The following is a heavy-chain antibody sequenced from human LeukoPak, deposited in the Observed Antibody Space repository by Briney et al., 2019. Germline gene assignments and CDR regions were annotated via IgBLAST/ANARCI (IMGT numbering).Heavy chain of an antibody. D-gene: IGHD6-13*01. V-gene: IGHV4-61*02. CDR2: IYTSGST. CDR1: GGFISSGSYY. J-gene: IGHJ1*01. Sequence: SQTLSLTCTVSGGFISSGSYYWSWSRQPAGKGLEWIGRIYTSGSTNYNPSLKSRVTISVDTSKNQFSLKLSSVTAADTAVYYCARERIAAEYFQHWGQGTLVTVSS. CDR3: ARERIAAEYFQH.